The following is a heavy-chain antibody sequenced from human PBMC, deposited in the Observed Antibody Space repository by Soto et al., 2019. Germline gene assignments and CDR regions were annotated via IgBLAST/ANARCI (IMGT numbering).Heavy chain of an antibody. Sequence: ASETLSLTCTVSGDSISSSNYFWGWIRQPPGKGLEWIGTIFYSGSTYYNPSLKSRVTISVDTSKNQFSLRLISVTAADTALYYCARRYGWLYFDYWGQGSLVTSPQ. V-gene: IGHV4-39*01. CDR2: IFYSGST. CDR1: GDSISSSNYF. J-gene: IGHJ4*02. D-gene: IGHD6-19*01. CDR3: ARRYGWLYFDY.